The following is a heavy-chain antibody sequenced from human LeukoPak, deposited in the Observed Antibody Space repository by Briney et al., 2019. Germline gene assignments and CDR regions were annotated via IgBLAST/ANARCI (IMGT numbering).Heavy chain of an antibody. J-gene: IGHJ5*02. CDR3: ARARGDIVATINNWFDP. CDR1: GGTFSSYA. D-gene: IGHD5-12*01. Sequence: TVKVSCKASGGTFSSYAISWVRQAPGQGLEWMGGIIPIFGTANYAQKFQGRVTITADESTSTAYMELSSLRSEDTAVYYCARARGDIVATINNWFDPWGQGTLVTVSS. V-gene: IGHV1-69*13. CDR2: IIPIFGTA.